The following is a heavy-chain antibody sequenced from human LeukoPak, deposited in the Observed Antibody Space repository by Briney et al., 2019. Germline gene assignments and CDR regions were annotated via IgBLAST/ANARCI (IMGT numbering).Heavy chain of an antibody. CDR3: ARGIDYDFWSGYSLYYFDY. CDR1: GYSISSGYY. Sequence: PSETLSLTCAVSGYSISSGYYWGWIRQPPGKGLEGIGSIYHSGSTYYNPSLKSRVTISVDTSKNQFSLKLSSVTAADTAVYYCARGIDYDFWSGYSLYYFDYWGQGTLVTVSS. V-gene: IGHV4-38-2*01. D-gene: IGHD3-3*01. CDR2: IYHSGST. J-gene: IGHJ4*02.